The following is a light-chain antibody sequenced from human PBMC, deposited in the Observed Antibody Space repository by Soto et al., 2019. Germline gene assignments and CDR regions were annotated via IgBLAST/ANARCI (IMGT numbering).Light chain of an antibody. Sequence: DIQMTQSPTSLSASVGDRVTITCRASQGIRNYVAWYQQIPGKAPKLLIYAASTLQSGVPSRFSGSGSVTDFTLTINGLQPEDVATYSCQKYSSVPVFGPGTKVEIK. V-gene: IGKV1-27*01. J-gene: IGKJ3*01. CDR3: QKYSSVPV. CDR1: QGIRNY. CDR2: AAS.